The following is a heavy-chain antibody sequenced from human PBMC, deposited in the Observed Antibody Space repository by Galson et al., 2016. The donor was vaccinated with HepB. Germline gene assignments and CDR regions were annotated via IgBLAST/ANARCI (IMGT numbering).Heavy chain of an antibody. CDR1: GDSVSSNSAG. J-gene: IGHJ4*02. Sequence: CAISGDSVSSNSAGWNWIRQSPSRGLEWLGRTFYRSNWQNDYAESVKSRISINPDTSKNQFSLTLSGLTAADSAVYFCARGPLRFSLYNTSSAYFDFWSQGTRDTVSS. CDR2: TFYRSNWQN. V-gene: IGHV6-1*01. D-gene: IGHD6-6*01. CDR3: ARGPLRFSLYNTSSAYFDF.